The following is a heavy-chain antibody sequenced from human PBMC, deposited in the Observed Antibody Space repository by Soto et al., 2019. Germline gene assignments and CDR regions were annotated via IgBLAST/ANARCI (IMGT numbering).Heavy chain of an antibody. J-gene: IGHJ4*02. CDR1: GFTFSSYG. V-gene: IGHV3-30*18. Sequence: PGGSLRLSCAASGFTFSSYGMHWVRQAPGKGLEWVAVISYDGSNKYYADSVKGRFTISRDNSKNTLYLQMNSLRAEDTAVYYCAKDVNYGDYISNGVGYWGQGTLVTVSS. CDR3: AKDVNYGDYISNGVGY. D-gene: IGHD4-17*01. CDR2: ISYDGSNK.